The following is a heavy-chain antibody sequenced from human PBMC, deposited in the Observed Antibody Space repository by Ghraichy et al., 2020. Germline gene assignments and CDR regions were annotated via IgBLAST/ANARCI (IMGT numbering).Heavy chain of an antibody. CDR3: KVGATPEKSSGSYSRGSGRNYYYGMDV. D-gene: IGHD1-26*01. J-gene: IGHJ6*02. CDR2: INHSGST. V-gene: IGHV4-34*01. CDR1: GGSFSGYY. Sequence: SQTLSLTCAVYGGSFSGYYWSWIRQPPGKGLEWIGEINHSGSTNYNPSLKSRVTISVDTSKNQFSLKLSSVTAADTAVYYCKVGATPEKSSGSYSRGSGRNYYYGMDVWGQGTTVTVSS.